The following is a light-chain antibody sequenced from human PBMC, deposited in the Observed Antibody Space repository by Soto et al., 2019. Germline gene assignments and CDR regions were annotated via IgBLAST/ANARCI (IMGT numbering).Light chain of an antibody. CDR3: QQYNRYPWT. CDR1: QSISNS. V-gene: IGKV1-5*03. J-gene: IGKJ1*01. Sequence: DIPMTQSPSTLSASVGDRVTITCRAGQSISNSLAWYQHKPGKAPKLLIYKASTLQTGVPSRFSGSGSGTEFNLTISSLQPDDFATYFCQQYNRYPWTFGQRTKVEIK. CDR2: KAS.